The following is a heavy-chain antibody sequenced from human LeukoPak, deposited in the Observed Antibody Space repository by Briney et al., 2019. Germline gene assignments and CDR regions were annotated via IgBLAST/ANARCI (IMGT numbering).Heavy chain of an antibody. J-gene: IGHJ4*02. CDR3: AIATGYLL. CDR1: GFTFSSYA. D-gene: IGHD1-14*01. CDR2: ISNSGGTT. Sequence: PGGSLRLSCAASGFTFSSYAMSWVRQAPGKGLEWVSTISNSGGTTYYADSVKGRFTIPRDDSENTLYLQMNSLRAEDTAVYYCAIATGYLLWGQGTLVTVSS. V-gene: IGHV3-23*01.